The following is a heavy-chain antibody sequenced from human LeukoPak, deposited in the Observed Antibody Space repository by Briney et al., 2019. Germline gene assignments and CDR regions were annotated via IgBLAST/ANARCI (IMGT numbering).Heavy chain of an antibody. CDR2: IYYSGST. J-gene: IGHJ3*02. Sequence: SQTLSLTCTVSGGSISSGGYYWSWIRQHPGKGLEWIGYIYYSGSTYYNPPLKRRVTISVDTSKNQFSLKLSSVTAADTAVYYCARSEGLLRRGGSANAFDIWGQGTMVTVSS. V-gene: IGHV4-31*03. D-gene: IGHD3-16*01. CDR1: GGSISSGGYY. CDR3: ARSEGLLRRGGSANAFDI.